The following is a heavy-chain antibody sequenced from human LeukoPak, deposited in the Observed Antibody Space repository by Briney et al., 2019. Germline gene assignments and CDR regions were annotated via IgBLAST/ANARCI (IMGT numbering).Heavy chain of an antibody. J-gene: IGHJ4*02. CDR1: GYSISSGYY. V-gene: IGHV4-38-2*01. CDR2: INHSGST. D-gene: IGHD1/OR15-1a*01. Sequence: SEALSLTCAASGYSISSGYYWGWIRQPPGKGLEWIGEINHSGSTNYNPSLKSRVTISVDTSKNQFSLKLSSVTAADTAVYYCARFGWNMGYWGQGTLVTVSS. CDR3: ARFGWNMGY.